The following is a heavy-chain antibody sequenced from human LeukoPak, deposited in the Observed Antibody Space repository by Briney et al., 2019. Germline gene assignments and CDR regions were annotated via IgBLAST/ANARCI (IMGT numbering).Heavy chain of an antibody. CDR1: GGSFSGYY. Sequence: PSETLSLTCAVYGGSFSGYYWSWIRQPPGKGLEWIGEINHSGSTNYNPSLKSRVTISVDTSKNQFSLKLSSVTAADTAVYYCARGCRVQKYSSGWYGGDYWGQGTLVTVSS. J-gene: IGHJ4*02. D-gene: IGHD6-19*01. V-gene: IGHV4-34*01. CDR2: INHSGST. CDR3: ARGCRVQKYSSGWYGGDY.